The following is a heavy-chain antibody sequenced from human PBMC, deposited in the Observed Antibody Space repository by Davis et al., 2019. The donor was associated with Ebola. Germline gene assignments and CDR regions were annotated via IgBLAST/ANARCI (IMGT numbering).Heavy chain of an antibody. CDR3: AREEYYYDSSGYYCRAFDI. D-gene: IGHD3-22*01. CDR2: IKQDGSEK. J-gene: IGHJ3*02. V-gene: IGHV3-7*03. Sequence: GGSLRLSCAASGFTFSSYAMSWVRQAPGKGLEWVANIKQDGSEKYYVDSVKGRFTISRDNAKNSLYLQMNSLRAEDTAVYYCAREEYYYDSSGYYCRAFDIWGQGTMVTVSS. CDR1: GFTFSSYA.